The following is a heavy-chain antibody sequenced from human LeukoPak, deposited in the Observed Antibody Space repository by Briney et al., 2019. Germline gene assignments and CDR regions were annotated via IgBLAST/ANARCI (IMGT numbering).Heavy chain of an antibody. V-gene: IGHV4-4*07. D-gene: IGHD4/OR15-4a*01. Sequence: PSETLSLTCAVSGGSISGYYWSWIRQPAGKGLEWIGRKSTSGHTNYRSSLESRVTMSVDTSKNQFSLRLSSVTTADTAVYYCTRVNRIDYGADPEGDVWGKGITVIVSS. J-gene: IGHJ6*04. CDR3: TRVNRIDYGADPEGDV. CDR2: KSTSGHT. CDR1: GGSISGYY.